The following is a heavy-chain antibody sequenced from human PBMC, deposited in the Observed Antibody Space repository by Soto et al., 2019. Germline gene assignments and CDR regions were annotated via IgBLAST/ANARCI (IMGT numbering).Heavy chain of an antibody. CDR2: IIWNTGNT. V-gene: IGHV3-9*02. D-gene: IGHD2-2*01. CDR3: ARDPSIVVVPAALEGAFDI. J-gene: IGHJ3*02. Sequence: GGSLRLSCAASGFTSNDHGMHWVRQAPGKGLEWVAGIIWNTGNTGYADSVKGRFTISRDNAKNSLYLQMNSLRAEDTAVYYCARDPSIVVVPAALEGAFDIWGQGTMVTVSS. CDR1: GFTSNDHG.